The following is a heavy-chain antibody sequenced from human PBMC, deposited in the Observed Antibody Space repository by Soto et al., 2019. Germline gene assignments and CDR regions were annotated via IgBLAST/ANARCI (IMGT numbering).Heavy chain of an antibody. CDR1: GGSISSYY. V-gene: IGHV4-59*01. Sequence: SETLSLTCTVSGGSISSYYWSWIRQPPGKGLEWIGYIYYSGSTNYNPSLKSRVTISVDTSKNQFSLKLSSETAADTAVYYCARDFKDRYCSSTSCSHFDYWGQGTLVTVSS. CDR3: ARDFKDRYCSSTSCSHFDY. CDR2: IYYSGST. J-gene: IGHJ4*02. D-gene: IGHD2-2*01.